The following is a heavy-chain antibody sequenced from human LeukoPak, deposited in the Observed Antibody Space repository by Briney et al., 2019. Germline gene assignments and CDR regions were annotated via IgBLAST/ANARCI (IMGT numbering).Heavy chain of an antibody. CDR3: ARDLGFGSGSYGSFDY. V-gene: IGHV4-34*01. CDR1: GGSFSGYY. J-gene: IGHJ4*02. Sequence: PSETLSLTCAVYGGSFSGYYWSWIRQPPGKGLEWIGEINHSGSTNYNPSLKSRVTISVDTSKNQFSLKLSSVTAADTAVYYCARDLGFGSGSYGSFDYWGQGTLVTVSS. D-gene: IGHD3-10*01. CDR2: INHSGST.